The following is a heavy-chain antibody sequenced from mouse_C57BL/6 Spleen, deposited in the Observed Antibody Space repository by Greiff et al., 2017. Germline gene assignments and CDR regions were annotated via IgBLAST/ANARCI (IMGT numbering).Heavy chain of an antibody. J-gene: IGHJ4*01. Sequence: VQLQQPGAELVKPGASVKLSCKASGYTFTSYWMHWVKQRPGQGLEWIGMIHPNSGSTNYNEKFKSKATLTVDKSSSTAYMQHSSLTSVDSAVYYCARSGVYYDDDEGGAMGYCGQGTSVTVSS. CDR3: ARSGVYYDDDEGGAMGY. D-gene: IGHD2-4*01. V-gene: IGHV1-64*01. CDR1: GYTFTSYW. CDR2: IHPNSGST.